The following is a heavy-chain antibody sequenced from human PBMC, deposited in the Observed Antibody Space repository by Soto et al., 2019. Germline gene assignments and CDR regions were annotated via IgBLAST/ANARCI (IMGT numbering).Heavy chain of an antibody. CDR1: GFTFSSYG. CDR3: AKDKGIVGATPHY. J-gene: IGHJ4*02. D-gene: IGHD1-26*01. V-gene: IGHV3-30*18. Sequence: QVQLVESGGGVVQPGRSLRLSCAASGFTFSSYGMHWVRQAPGKGLEWVAVISYDGSNKYYADSVKGRFTISRDNSKNTLYLQMNSLRAEDTAVYYCAKDKGIVGATPHYRGQGTLVTVSS. CDR2: ISYDGSNK.